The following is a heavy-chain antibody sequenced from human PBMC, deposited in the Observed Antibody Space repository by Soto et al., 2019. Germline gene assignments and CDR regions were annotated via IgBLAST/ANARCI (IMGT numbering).Heavy chain of an antibody. D-gene: IGHD2-2*01. CDR2: ISGSGGST. CDR3: AKDRYCSSTSCRVNWFDP. Sequence: GGSPRLSCAASGFTFSSYAMSWVRQAPGKGLEWVSAISGSGGSTYYADSVKGRFTISRDNSKNTLYLQMNSLRAEDTAVYYCAKDRYCSSTSCRVNWFDPWGQGTLVTVSS. CDR1: GFTFSSYA. V-gene: IGHV3-23*01. J-gene: IGHJ5*02.